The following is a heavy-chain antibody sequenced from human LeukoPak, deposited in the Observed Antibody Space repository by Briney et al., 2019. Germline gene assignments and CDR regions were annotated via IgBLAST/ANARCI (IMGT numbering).Heavy chain of an antibody. CDR1: GGSFSGYY. CDR2: INHSGST. D-gene: IGHD3-22*01. J-gene: IGHJ4*02. V-gene: IGHV4-34*01. Sequence: SETLSLTCAVYGGSFSGYYWSWIRQPPGKGLEWIGEINHSGSTNYNPSLKSRVTISVDTSKSQFSLKLSSVTAADTAVYYCARDQAWYYYDSSGYSCWGQGTLVTVSS. CDR3: ARDQAWYYYDSSGYSC.